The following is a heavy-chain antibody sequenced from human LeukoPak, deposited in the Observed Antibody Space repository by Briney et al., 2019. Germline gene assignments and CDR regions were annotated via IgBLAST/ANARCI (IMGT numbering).Heavy chain of an antibody. CDR2: ISGGGGST. V-gene: IGHV3-23*01. CDR3: AKVRYSWGYYYMDV. CDR1: GFTFSSYA. D-gene: IGHD2-21*01. Sequence: PGGSLRLSCAASGFTFSSYAMSWVRQAPGKGLEWVSGISGGGGSTYYADSVEGRFTISRDNSKNTLYLQMNSLRAEDTAVYYCAKVRYSWGYYYMDVWGKGTTVTVSS. J-gene: IGHJ6*03.